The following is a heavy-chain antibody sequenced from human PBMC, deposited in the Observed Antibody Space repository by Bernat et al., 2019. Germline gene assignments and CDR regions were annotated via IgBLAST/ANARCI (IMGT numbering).Heavy chain of an antibody. Sequence: QVQLVESGGGVVQPGRSLRLSCAASGFTFSSYGMHWVRQAPGKGLEWVAVIWYDGSNKYYADSVKGRFTISRDNSKNTLYLQMNSLRAEDTAVYYCARVRYSCSWLRPRFGAFDIWGQGTIVTVSS. J-gene: IGHJ3*02. V-gene: IGHV3-33*01. CDR1: GFTFSSYG. CDR3: ARVRYSCSWLRPRFGAFDI. CDR2: IWYDGSNK. D-gene: IGHD6-13*01.